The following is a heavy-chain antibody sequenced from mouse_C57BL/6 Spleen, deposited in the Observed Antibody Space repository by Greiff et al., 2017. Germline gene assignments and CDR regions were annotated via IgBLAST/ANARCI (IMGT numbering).Heavy chain of an antibody. CDR2: INPSNGGT. J-gene: IGHJ4*01. CDR3: ARSEGYDYYAMDY. V-gene: IGHV1-53*01. CDR1: GYTFTSYW. Sequence: QVQLQQPGTELVKPGASVKLSCKASGYTFTSYWMHWVKQRPGQGLEWIGNINPSNGGTNYNEKFKSKATLTVDKSSSTAYMQLSSLTSEDSAVYYWARSEGYDYYAMDYWGQGTSVTVAS. D-gene: IGHD2-2*01.